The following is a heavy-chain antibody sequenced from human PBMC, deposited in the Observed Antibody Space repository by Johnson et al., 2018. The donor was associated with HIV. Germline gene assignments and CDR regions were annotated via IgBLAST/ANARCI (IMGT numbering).Heavy chain of an antibody. D-gene: IGHD5-24*01. CDR2: IYSGGST. J-gene: IGHJ3*02. Sequence: VQLVESGGGLVQPGGSLRLSCAASVFTVSSNYMTWVRQAPGKGLEWVSVIYSGGSTYYADSVKGRFTISRDNSKNTLYLQMNSLRAEDTAVYYCARDGRDGYNYRWLWGAFDIWGQGTMVTVS. CDR3: ARDGRDGYNYRWLWGAFDI. CDR1: VFTVSSNY. V-gene: IGHV3-66*01.